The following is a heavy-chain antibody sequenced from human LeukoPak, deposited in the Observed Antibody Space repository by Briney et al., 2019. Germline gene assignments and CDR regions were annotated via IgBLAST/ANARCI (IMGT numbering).Heavy chain of an antibody. V-gene: IGHV1-18*01. J-gene: IGHJ4*02. Sequence: VASVKVSCKASGYTFTSYGISWVRQAPGQGLEWMGWISAYNGNTNYAQKFQERVTITRDMSTSTAYMELSSLRSEDTAVYYCAAGGRDGYSAFDYWGQGTLVTVSS. D-gene: IGHD5-24*01. CDR1: GYTFTSYG. CDR2: ISAYNGNT. CDR3: AAGGRDGYSAFDY.